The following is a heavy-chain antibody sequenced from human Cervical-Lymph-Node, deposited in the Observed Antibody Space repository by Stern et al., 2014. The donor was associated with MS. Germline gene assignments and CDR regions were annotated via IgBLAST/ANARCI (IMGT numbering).Heavy chain of an antibody. D-gene: IGHD1-1*01. J-gene: IGHJ4*02. CDR2: ISSTSSYI. Sequence: EVQLVESGGGQVKPGGSLRLSCAASGFTFFSYSMYWVRQAPGKGLEWVASISSTSSYIFYADSVKGRFTISRDNAQNSLFLQMSSLRDEDTALYYCARGGETNERGDYGGQGTQVTVSA. V-gene: IGHV3-21*06. CDR1: GFTFFSYS. CDR3: ARGGETNERGDY.